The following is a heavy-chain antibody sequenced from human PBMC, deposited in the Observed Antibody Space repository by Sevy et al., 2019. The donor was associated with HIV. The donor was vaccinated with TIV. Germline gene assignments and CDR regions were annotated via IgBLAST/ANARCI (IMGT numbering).Heavy chain of an antibody. V-gene: IGHV3-73*01. D-gene: IGHD2-2*01. CDR3: TRPREDLDCSSTSCYVWVDWFDP. Sequence: GGSLRLSCAASGFTFSGSAMHWVRQASGKGLEWVGRIRSKANSYATAYAASVKGRFTISRDDSKNTAYLQMNSLKTEDTAVYYCTRPREDLDCSSTSCYVWVDWFDPWGQGTLVTVSS. J-gene: IGHJ5*02. CDR1: GFTFSGSA. CDR2: IRSKANSYAT.